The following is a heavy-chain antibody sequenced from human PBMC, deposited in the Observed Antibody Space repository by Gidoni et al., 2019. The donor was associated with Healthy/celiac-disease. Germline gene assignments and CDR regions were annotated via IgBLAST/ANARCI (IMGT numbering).Heavy chain of an antibody. J-gene: IGHJ4*02. CDR3: ARALSVVVPAAPFDY. CDR1: GYTFTGYY. Sequence: QVQLVPSGAEVKTPGASVQVSSTASGYTFTGYYLHWVRQAPGQGLEWMGWINPNSGGTNDAQKFEGRVTMTRDTSISTAYMELSRLRSDDTAGYYCARALSVVVPAAPFDYWGQGTLVTVSS. D-gene: IGHD2-2*01. CDR2: INPNSGGT. V-gene: IGHV1-2*02.